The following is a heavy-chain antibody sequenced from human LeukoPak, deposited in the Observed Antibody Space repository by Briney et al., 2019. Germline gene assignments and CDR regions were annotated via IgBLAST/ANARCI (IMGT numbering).Heavy chain of an antibody. D-gene: IGHD3-22*01. Sequence: SVKVSCKASGGTFSSYAISWVRQAPGQGLEWMGGIIPIFGTANYAQKFQGRVTITADESTSTAYMELSSLRSEDTAVYYCARGGYYYDSSVYIVVFNIWGKGKMVTVSS. V-gene: IGHV1-69*01. CDR2: IIPIFGTA. J-gene: IGHJ3*02. CDR3: ARGGYYYDSSVYIVVFNI. CDR1: GGTFSSYA.